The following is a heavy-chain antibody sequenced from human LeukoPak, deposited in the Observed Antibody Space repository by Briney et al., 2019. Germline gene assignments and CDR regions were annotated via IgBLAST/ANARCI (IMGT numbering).Heavy chain of an antibody. V-gene: IGHV3-7*01. CDR3: AKNIAAPGRVDYQYYAMDE. Sequence: GGSLRLSCAASGFNFRGYWMTWVRQAPGKGLQWVASIEQDGSDEYHVDSVKGRFIISRDNAKNSLYLQMNNLRGEDTAVYYCAKNIAAPGRVDYQYYAMDEWGQGTTVTVS. J-gene: IGHJ6*02. CDR2: IEQDGSDE. CDR1: GFNFRGYW. D-gene: IGHD6-25*01.